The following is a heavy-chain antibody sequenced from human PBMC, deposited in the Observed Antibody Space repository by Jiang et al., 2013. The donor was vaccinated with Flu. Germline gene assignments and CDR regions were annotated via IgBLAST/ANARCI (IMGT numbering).Heavy chain of an antibody. J-gene: IGHJ6*03. CDR3: ATSRTDYYYYMDV. D-gene: IGHD6-13*01. Sequence: PGLLKPSETLSLTCTVSGGSISSSSYYWGWIRQPPGKGLEWIGSFYYTGSTYYNPSLKSRVTISVDSSRNQFSLKLNSVTAADTAVFYCATSRTDYYYYMDVWGIGTTVTVSS. CDR2: FYYTGST. CDR1: GGSISSSSYY. V-gene: IGHV4-39*01.